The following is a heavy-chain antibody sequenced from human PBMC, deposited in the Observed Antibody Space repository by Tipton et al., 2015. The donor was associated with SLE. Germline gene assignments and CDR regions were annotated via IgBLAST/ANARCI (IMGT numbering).Heavy chain of an antibody. Sequence: TLSLTCIVSDDSVSSAYYWAWIRQPPGKGLQWIACIYRTGTTYVNPSLKSRVSMSMDTSNNRFSLTMTSLTVADTAVYYCARSWSGRREFDYWGPGTLVNVSA. D-gene: IGHD1-26*01. J-gene: IGHJ4*02. CDR2: IYRTGTT. V-gene: IGHV4-38-2*02. CDR1: DDSVSSAYY. CDR3: ARSWSGRREFDY.